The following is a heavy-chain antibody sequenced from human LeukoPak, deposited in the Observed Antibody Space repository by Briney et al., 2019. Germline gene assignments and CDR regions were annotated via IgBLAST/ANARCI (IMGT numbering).Heavy chain of an antibody. D-gene: IGHD2-15*01. V-gene: IGHV4-4*07. CDR1: GGSISSYY. J-gene: IGHJ5*02. CDR3: ARGHLGCSGGSCYRNWFDP. CDR2: IYTSGST. Sequence: PSETLSLTCTVSGGSISSYYWSWIRQPAGKGLEWIGRIYTSGSTNYNPSLKSRVTMSVDTSKNQFSLKLSSVTAADTAVYYCARGHLGCSGGSCYRNWFDPWGQGTLVTVSS.